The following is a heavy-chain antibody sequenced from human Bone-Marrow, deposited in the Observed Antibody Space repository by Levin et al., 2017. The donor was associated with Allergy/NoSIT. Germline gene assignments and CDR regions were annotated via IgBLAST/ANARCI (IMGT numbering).Heavy chain of an antibody. J-gene: IGHJ4*02. V-gene: IGHV3-30*03. CDR2: ISYDASYK. CDR3: AGEFLHSGKFDH. Sequence: GGSLRLSCVVSGFTFSNYGMHWVRQAPGKGLEWVAVISYDASYKYYADSVKGRVTISRDNLKNTVSLEMTSMRHDDTAVYYCAGEFLHSGKFDHWGQGTEVTVSS. CDR1: GFTFSNYG. D-gene: IGHD2/OR15-2a*01.